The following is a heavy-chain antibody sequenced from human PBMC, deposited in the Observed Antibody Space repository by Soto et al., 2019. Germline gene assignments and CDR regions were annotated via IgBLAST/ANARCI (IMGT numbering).Heavy chain of an antibody. J-gene: IGHJ4*02. CDR1: GGSVSSGSYY. CDR2: IYYSGST. CDR3: ASQLPLPYYFDY. D-gene: IGHD1-1*01. Sequence: SETLSLTCTVSGGSVSSGSYYWSWIRQPPGKGLEWIGYIYYSGSTNYNPSLKSRVTISVDTSKNQFSLKLSSVTAADTAVYYCASQLPLPYYFDYWGQGTLVTVSS. V-gene: IGHV4-61*01.